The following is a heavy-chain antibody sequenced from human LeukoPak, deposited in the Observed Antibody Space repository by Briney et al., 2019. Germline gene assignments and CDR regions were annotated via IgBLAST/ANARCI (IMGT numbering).Heavy chain of an antibody. D-gene: IGHD1-26*01. CDR3: ATSLYSGTKLDY. V-gene: IGHV3-74*01. J-gene: IGHJ4*02. Sequence: GGSLRLSCAASGLTFSNYWMHWVRQTPGKGLVWVSRINSDASSTSYADSVKGRFTISRDRAKNTLYLQMNGLRADDTAVYYCATSLYSGTKLDYWGQGTLVTVSS. CDR2: INSDASST. CDR1: GLTFSNYW.